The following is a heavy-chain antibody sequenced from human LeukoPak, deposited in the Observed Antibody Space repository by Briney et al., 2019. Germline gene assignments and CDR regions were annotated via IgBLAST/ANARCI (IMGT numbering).Heavy chain of an antibody. CDR1: GFTFSSYW. Sequence: PGGSLRLSCAASGFTFSSYWMSLVRQAPGKGLEWVDNIKQDGSEEYYVDSVKGRFTISRDNAKNPLYLQMNSLRAEDTAVYYCARDARRFLEWPHAFDIWGQGTMVTVSS. J-gene: IGHJ3*02. CDR3: ARDARRFLEWPHAFDI. CDR2: IKQDGSEE. V-gene: IGHV3-7*01. D-gene: IGHD3-3*01.